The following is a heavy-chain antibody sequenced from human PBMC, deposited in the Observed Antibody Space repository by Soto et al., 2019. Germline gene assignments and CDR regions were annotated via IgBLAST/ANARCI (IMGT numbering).Heavy chain of an antibody. Sequence: QVQLVQSGAEVKKPGSSVKVSCKASGGTFSSYAISWVRQAPGQGLEWMGGIIPLFGTANYAQKFQGRVTITADESTSPAYMELSSLRSEDTAVYYCARSDSGYINFDYWGQGTLVTVSS. CDR3: ARSDSGYINFDY. V-gene: IGHV1-69*01. J-gene: IGHJ4*02. D-gene: IGHD5-12*01. CDR1: GGTFSSYA. CDR2: IIPLFGTA.